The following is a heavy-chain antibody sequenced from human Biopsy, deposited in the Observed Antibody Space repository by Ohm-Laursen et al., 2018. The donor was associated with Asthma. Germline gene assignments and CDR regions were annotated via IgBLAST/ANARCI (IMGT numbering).Heavy chain of an antibody. CDR1: GYPFTDYY. CDR3: ARIKIRIGAGTDRYFDL. CDR2: IDPNRGGT. J-gene: IGHJ2*01. D-gene: IGHD3-16*01. Sequence: GPSVKVSCKASGYPFTDYYVHWVRQAPGQGLEWMGRIDPNRGGTNYAQKFLGRVTMTRDTSVNTAFMVLSRLRSDDTAVYYCARIKIRIGAGTDRYFDLWGRGTLVTVSS. V-gene: IGHV1-2*06.